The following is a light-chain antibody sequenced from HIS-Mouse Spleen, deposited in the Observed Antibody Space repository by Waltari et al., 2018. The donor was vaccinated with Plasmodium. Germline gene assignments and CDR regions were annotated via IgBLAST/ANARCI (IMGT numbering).Light chain of an antibody. Sequence: DIQMTQSPSSLSASVGARVTITCQASQDISNYLNWYQQKPGKAPKLLIYDASNLETGVPSRFSGSGYGTEFTLTISSLQPEDIATYYCQQYDNLPLTFGGGTKVEIK. CDR3: QQYDNLPLT. J-gene: IGKJ4*01. CDR1: QDISNY. V-gene: IGKV1-33*01. CDR2: DAS.